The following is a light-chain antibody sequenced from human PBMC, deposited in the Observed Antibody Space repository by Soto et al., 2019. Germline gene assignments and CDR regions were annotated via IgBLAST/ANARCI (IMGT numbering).Light chain of an antibody. CDR2: GAS. CDR1: QSVSST. J-gene: IGKJ1*01. CDR3: QQYSNWLPT. Sequence: EIVMTQSPATLSVSPGERATLSCRASQSVSSTLAWYQQKPGQAPRLLIYGASTRATGIPARFSGSGSGAEFTLTISSLQSEDFAVYYCQQYSNWLPTFGQGTKVEMK. V-gene: IGKV3-15*01.